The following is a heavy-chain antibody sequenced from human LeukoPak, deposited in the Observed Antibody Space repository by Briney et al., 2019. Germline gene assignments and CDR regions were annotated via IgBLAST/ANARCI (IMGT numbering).Heavy chain of an antibody. CDR1: GFTFSSYA. V-gene: IGHV3-23*01. CDR3: ATQNLWCGELSHY. J-gene: IGHJ4*02. D-gene: IGHD3-10*01. CDR2: ISGSGGST. Sequence: SGASLRLSCAASGFTFSSYAMSWVRQAPGKGLEWVSAISGSGGSTYYADSVKGRFTISRDNSKNTLYLQMNSLRAEDTAVYYCATQNLWCGELSHYWGQGTLVTVSS.